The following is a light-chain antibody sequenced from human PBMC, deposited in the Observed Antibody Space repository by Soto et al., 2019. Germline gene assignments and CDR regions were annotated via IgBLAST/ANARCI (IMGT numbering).Light chain of an antibody. CDR3: QQRSNWPPLT. CDR2: DTS. CDR1: QGVGSF. Sequence: EIVLTQSPATLSLSPGERATLSCRASQGVGSFLAWYQQTPGQAPRLLIYDTSNRATGIPARFSGSGSGTDFTLTISSLEPEDFAVYYCQQRSNWPPLTFGGGTKVEIK. J-gene: IGKJ4*01. V-gene: IGKV3-11*01.